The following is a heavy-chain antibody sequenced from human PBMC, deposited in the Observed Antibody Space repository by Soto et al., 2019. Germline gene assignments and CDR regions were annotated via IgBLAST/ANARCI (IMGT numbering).Heavy chain of an antibody. CDR1: GITFSSYA. CDR2: GSGDTGST. J-gene: IGHJ4*02. CDR3: AKDGSGSYQPTFFDY. V-gene: IGHV3-23*01. Sequence: EVQLLESGGGLVQPGGSLRLSCAVSGITFSSYAMSWVRQAPGKGLEWVSGGSGDTGSTFYADSVKGRCIVSRDNSKNTLYLNMNSLRADDTAVYYCAKDGSGSYQPTFFDYWGQGTLVTVSS. D-gene: IGHD1-26*01.